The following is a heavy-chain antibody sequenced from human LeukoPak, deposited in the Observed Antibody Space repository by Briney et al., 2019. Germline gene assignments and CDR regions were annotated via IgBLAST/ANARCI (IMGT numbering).Heavy chain of an antibody. J-gene: IGHJ4*02. D-gene: IGHD1-26*01. CDR1: GYTFTTYG. V-gene: IGHV1-18*01. CDR3: ARVQSGSYYNYFDC. Sequence: ASVKVSCKASGYTFTTYGLSWVRQAPGQGLEWMGWINSYSGGTTYAQKLQGRVTMTTDTSTNTVYMELRSLRSDDTAVYYCARVQSGSYYNYFDCWGQGTLVTVSS. CDR2: INSYSGGT.